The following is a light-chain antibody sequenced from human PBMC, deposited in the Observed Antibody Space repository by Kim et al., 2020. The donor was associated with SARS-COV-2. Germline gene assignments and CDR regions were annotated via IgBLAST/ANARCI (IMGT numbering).Light chain of an antibody. CDR2: SND. CDR3: AVWDDSLNAWV. Sequence: QRITISCSGTTSNIGKNAVNWYQQIPGKAPQLLIYSNDVLPSGVSDRFSGSKSGTSASLAISGLQSEDEADYYCAVWDDSLNAWVFGGGTKLTVL. J-gene: IGLJ3*02. V-gene: IGLV1-36*01. CDR1: TSNIGKNA.